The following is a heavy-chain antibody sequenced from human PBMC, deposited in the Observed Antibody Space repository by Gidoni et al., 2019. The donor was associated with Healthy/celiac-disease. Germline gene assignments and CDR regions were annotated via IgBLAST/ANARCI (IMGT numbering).Heavy chain of an antibody. Sequence: QLQLQESGPGLVKPSETLSLTCTVSGGSISSSSYYWGWIRQPPGTGLEWIGSIYYSGSTYYNPSLKSRVTISVDTSKNQFSLKLSSVTAADTAVYYCARRGIAAAGWGWFDPWGQGTLVTVSS. J-gene: IGHJ5*02. V-gene: IGHV4-39*01. CDR3: ARRGIAAAGWGWFDP. CDR2: IYYSGST. CDR1: GGSISSSSYY. D-gene: IGHD6-13*01.